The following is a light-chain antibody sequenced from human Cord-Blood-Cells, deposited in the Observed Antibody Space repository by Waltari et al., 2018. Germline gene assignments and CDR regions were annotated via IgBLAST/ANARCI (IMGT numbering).Light chain of an antibody. V-gene: IGLV3-21*04. CDR1: NLGSTS. CDR2: YDS. J-gene: IGLJ3*02. CDR3: QVWDSSSDRWV. Sequence: SYVLTQPPSVSVAPGTTARITCGGNNLGSTSVHWYQQKPGQATVLVIYYDSDRPSGIPERFAGSNAGNTATLTISRVEAGDEADYYCQVWDSSSDRWVFGGGTKLTVL.